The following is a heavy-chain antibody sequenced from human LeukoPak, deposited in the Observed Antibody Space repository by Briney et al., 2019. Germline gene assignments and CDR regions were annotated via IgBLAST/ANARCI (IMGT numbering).Heavy chain of an antibody. Sequence: GGSLRLSCAASGFTLTTYWMQWVRQAPGKGPVSVSRINSNGRETIYADSVKGRFTISRDNAKNTLDLQMDSLRVDDTAVYYCVRARFCTGGTCYSDYWGQGILVTVSS. J-gene: IGHJ4*02. CDR3: VRARFCTGGTCYSDY. CDR2: INSNGRET. D-gene: IGHD2-15*01. V-gene: IGHV3-74*01. CDR1: GFTLTTYW.